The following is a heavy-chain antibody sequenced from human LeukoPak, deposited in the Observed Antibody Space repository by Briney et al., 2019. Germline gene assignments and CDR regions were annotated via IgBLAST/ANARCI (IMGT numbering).Heavy chain of an antibody. CDR3: ARVGRGTPNWFDP. CDR2: IYYSGSA. V-gene: IGHV4-59*01. D-gene: IGHD2-15*01. CDR1: GGSISSYY. J-gene: IGHJ5*02. Sequence: SETLSLTCTVSGGSISSYYWSWIRQPPGKGPEWMGYIYYSGSADYNPSLKSRVTISVDTSKNQFSLKLTSVIAADTATYYCARVGRGTPNWFDPWGQGTLVTVSS.